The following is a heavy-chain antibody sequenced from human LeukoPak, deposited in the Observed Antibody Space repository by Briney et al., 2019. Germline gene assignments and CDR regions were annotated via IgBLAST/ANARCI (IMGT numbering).Heavy chain of an antibody. CDR1: GFTFSTYN. J-gene: IGHJ3*02. D-gene: IGHD1-26*01. V-gene: IGHV3-21*01. CDR2: ISSSSNYI. Sequence: GGSLRLXCAASGFTFSTYNMNWVRPAPGKGLEWVSSISSSSNYIYYADSVKGRFTISRDNAKNSLYLQMNSLRAEDTDVYYCARDVGASAPDAFDIWGQGTMVTVSS. CDR3: ARDVGASAPDAFDI.